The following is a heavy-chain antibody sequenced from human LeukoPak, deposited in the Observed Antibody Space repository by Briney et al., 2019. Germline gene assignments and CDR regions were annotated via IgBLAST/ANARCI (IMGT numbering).Heavy chain of an antibody. CDR3: ARVRAARDPRLNWFDP. Sequence: GASVKVSCKASGYTFTGYYMHWVRQAPGQRLEWMGWINPNSGGTNYAQKFQGRVTMTRDTSISTAYMELSRLRSDDTAVYYCARVRAARDPRLNWFDPWGQGTLVTVSS. CDR2: INPNSGGT. D-gene: IGHD6-6*01. J-gene: IGHJ5*02. CDR1: GYTFTGYY. V-gene: IGHV1-2*02.